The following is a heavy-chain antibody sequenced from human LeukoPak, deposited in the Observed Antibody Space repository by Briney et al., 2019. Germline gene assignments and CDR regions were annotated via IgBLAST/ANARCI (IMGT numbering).Heavy chain of an antibody. V-gene: IGHV4-34*01. CDR1: GGSFSGYY. CDR2: INHSGST. Sequence: PSETLSLTCPVYGGSFSGYYWSWIRQPPGKGLEWIGEINHSGSTNYNPSLKSRVTISVDTSKNQFSLKLSSVTAADTAVYYCAREGPSPGDYWGQGTLVTVSS. J-gene: IGHJ4*02. CDR3: AREGPSPGDY.